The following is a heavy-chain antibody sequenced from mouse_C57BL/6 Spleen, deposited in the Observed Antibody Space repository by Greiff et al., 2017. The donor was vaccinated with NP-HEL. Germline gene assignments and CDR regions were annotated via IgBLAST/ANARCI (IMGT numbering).Heavy chain of an antibody. CDR3: TRDRKGDYAMDY. CDR1: GFTFSSYA. J-gene: IGHJ4*01. CDR2: ISSGGDYI. Sequence: EVQLQESGEGLVKPGGSLKLSCAASGFTFSSYAMSWVRQTPEKRLEWVAYISSGGDYIYYADTVKGRYTISRDNARNTLYLQMSSLKSEDTAMYYCTRDRKGDYAMDYWGQGTSVTVSS. V-gene: IGHV5-9-1*02.